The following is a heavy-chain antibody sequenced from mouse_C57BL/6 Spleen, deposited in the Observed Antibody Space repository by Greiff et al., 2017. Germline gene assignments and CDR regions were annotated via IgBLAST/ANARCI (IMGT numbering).Heavy chain of an antibody. CDR3: TRDGYYGGYYAMDY. V-gene: IGHV14-1*01. D-gene: IGHD2-3*01. CDR1: GFNIKDYY. Sequence: DVKLVESGAELVRPGASVKLSCTASGFNIKDYYMHWVKQRPEQGLEWIGRIDPEDGDTEYAPKFQGKATMTADTSSNTAYLQLSSLTSEDTAVYYCTRDGYYGGYYAMDYWGQGTSVTVSS. J-gene: IGHJ4*01. CDR2: IDPEDGDT.